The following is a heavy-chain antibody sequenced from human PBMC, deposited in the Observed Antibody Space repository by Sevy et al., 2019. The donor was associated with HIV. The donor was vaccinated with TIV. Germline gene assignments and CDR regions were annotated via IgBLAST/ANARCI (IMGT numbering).Heavy chain of an antibody. CDR3: ASEKYDILTGYYYFDY. Sequence: ASVKVSCKASGYTFTSYGISWVRQAPGQGLEWMGWISAYNGNTNYAQKLQGRVTMTTDTSTSTAYMEQMRLSSDDTAEYSCASEKYDILTGYYYFDYWGQGTLVTVSS. V-gene: IGHV1-18*01. D-gene: IGHD3-9*01. CDR1: GYTFTSYG. CDR2: ISAYNGNT. J-gene: IGHJ4*02.